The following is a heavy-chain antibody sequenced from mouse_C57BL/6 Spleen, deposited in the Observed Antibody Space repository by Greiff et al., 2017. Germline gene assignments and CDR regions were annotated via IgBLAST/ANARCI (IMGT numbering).Heavy chain of an antibody. J-gene: IGHJ4*01. Sequence: EVKLVESVAELVRPGASVKLSCTASGFNIKNTYMHWVKQRPEQGLEWIGRIDPANGNTKYAPKFQGKATISADTSSNTAYLQLSSLTSEDTAIYYWASSFLGYYAMDYWCQGTSVTVSS. CDR2: IDPANGNT. D-gene: IGHD4-1*01. V-gene: IGHV14-3*01. CDR3: ASSFLGYYAMDY. CDR1: GFNIKNTY.